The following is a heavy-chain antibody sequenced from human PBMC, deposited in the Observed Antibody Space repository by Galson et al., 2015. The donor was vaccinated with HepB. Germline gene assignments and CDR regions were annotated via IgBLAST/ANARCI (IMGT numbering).Heavy chain of an antibody. J-gene: IGHJ4*02. CDR1: GFTFSSYS. V-gene: IGHV3-21*01. CDR3: AKAWSTMIRGVISPFDY. Sequence: SLRLSCAASGFTFSSYSMNWVRQAPGKGLEWVSSISSSSSYIYYADPVKGRFTISRDNAKNSLYQQMNSLRAEDTAVYYCAKAWSTMIRGVISPFDYWGQGTLVTVSS. D-gene: IGHD3-10*01. CDR2: ISSSSSYI.